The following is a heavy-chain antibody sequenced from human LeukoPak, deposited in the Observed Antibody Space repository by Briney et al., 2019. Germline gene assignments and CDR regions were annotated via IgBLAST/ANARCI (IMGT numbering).Heavy chain of an antibody. D-gene: IGHD2-2*01. J-gene: IGHJ4*02. V-gene: IGHV1-46*01. CDR3: ASGYCSSTSCLYYFDY. CDR1: GYTLTELS. Sequence: ASVKVSCKVSGYTLTELSMHWVRQAPGQGLEWMGIINPSGGSTSYAQKFQGRVTMTRDTSTSTVYMELSSLRSEDTAVYYCASGYCSSTSCLYYFDYWGQGTLVTVSS. CDR2: INPSGGST.